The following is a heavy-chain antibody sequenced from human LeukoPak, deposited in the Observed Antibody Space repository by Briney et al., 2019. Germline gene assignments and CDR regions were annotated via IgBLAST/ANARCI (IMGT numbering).Heavy chain of an antibody. J-gene: IGHJ3*02. Sequence: PGGSLRLSCAASGFTFGSSDMSWVRQAAGKGLECVSGISGSGGSTYYAGSVKGRFTISRDNSKNTVYLLMSSLSAEDTAIYYCAKDRTDDYDYGAFDMWGQGTTVTVSS. CDR2: ISGSGGST. CDR1: GFTFGSSD. CDR3: AKDRTDDYDYGAFDM. V-gene: IGHV3-23*01. D-gene: IGHD5-24*01.